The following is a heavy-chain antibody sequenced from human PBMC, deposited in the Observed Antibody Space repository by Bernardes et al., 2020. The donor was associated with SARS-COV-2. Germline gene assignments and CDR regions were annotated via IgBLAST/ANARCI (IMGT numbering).Heavy chain of an antibody. D-gene: IGHD5-18*01. CDR1: GFSLTTTGVG. J-gene: IGHJ6*02. V-gene: IGHV2-5*02. Sequence: SGPTLVKPTQTLTLTCTFSGFSLTTTGVGVGWIRQPPGKALEWLALIYWDEDKRYSPYLKSRLTITKDTSKNQVALTMTNMDPMDTATYYCAQKDGYPMDVWGQGTTVTVSS. CDR3: AQKDGYPMDV. CDR2: IYWDEDK.